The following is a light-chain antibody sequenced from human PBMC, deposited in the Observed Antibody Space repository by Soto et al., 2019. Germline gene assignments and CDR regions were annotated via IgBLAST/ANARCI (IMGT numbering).Light chain of an antibody. V-gene: IGLV2-14*01. J-gene: IGLJ1*01. Sequence: QSLLTQPASVSGSPGQSITISCTGTTGDIINYNYVSWYQQYPGKAPKLMIFEVSNRPSGVSNRFSGSISDNTASLTISGLQPEEEADYYCSSYTSGSTLDYVFGTGTKVTVL. CDR1: TGDIINYNY. CDR2: EVS. CDR3: SSYTSGSTLDYV.